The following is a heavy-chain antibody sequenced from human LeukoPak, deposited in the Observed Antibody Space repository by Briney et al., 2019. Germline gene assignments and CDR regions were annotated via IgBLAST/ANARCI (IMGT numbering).Heavy chain of an antibody. D-gene: IGHD3-22*01. CDR3: ARDPYYDSSTYYYGMDV. CDR1: GFTVCSNY. CDR2: RSYDGSNK. J-gene: IGHJ6*02. V-gene: IGHV3-30-3*01. Sequence: GGSLRLSCAASGFTVCSNYMYWGGQAPGTVLEWVAVRSYDGSNKYYADSVKGRFTISRDNSKNTLYLQMNSLRAEDTAVYYCARDPYYDSSTYYYGMDVWGQGTTVTVSS.